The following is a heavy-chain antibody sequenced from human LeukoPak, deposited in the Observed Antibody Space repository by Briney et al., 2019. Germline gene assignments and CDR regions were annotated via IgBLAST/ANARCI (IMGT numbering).Heavy chain of an antibody. CDR1: GGSISSYY. J-gene: IGHJ4*02. V-gene: IGHV4-4*07. D-gene: IGHD2-15*01. CDR2: IYTSGST. Sequence: SETLSLTCTVSGGSISSYYWSWIRQPAGKGLEWIGRIYTSGSTNYNPSLKSRVTMSVDTSKNQFSLKLSSVTAADTAVYYCARAHCSGGSCYSGFGYWGQGTLVTVSS. CDR3: ARAHCSGGSCYSGFGY.